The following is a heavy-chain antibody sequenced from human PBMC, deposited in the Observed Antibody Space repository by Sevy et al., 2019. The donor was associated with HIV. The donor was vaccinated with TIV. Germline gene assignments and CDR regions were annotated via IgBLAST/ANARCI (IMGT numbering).Heavy chain of an antibody. CDR2: IYSGVTT. V-gene: IGHV3-66*01. D-gene: IGHD2-21*02. CDR1: GFTVGSNY. J-gene: IGHJ4*02. Sequence: GGSLRLSCAASGFTVGSNYMSWVRQAPGKGLEWVSIIYSGVTTSYADSVKGRFTISRDNSKNSLYLQMNSLRAEDTAVYYCARKMELLVPDYWGQGTLVTVSS. CDR3: ARKMELLVPDY.